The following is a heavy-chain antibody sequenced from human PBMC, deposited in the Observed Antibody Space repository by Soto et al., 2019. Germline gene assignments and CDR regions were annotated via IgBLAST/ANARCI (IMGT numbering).Heavy chain of an antibody. J-gene: IGHJ4*02. CDR2: INSDGSST. V-gene: IGHV3-74*01. CDR3: TRDLGAPGDY. Sequence: EVQLVESGGGLVQPGGSLRLSCAASGFTFSGHWMHWVRQVPGKGLVWVSHINSDGSSTSYADSVKGRFTISRDNAKNTLYLQMNSLRAEDTAVYYCTRDLGAPGDYWGQGTLVTVYS. CDR1: GFTFSGHW. D-gene: IGHD1-26*01.